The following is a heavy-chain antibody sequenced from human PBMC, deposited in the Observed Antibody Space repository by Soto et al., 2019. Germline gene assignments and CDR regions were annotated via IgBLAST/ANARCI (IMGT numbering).Heavy chain of an antibody. CDR3: AKDRRSSSSNGMDV. J-gene: IGHJ6*02. Sequence: QVQLVESVGGVVQPGRSLRLSCAASGFTFSSYGMHWVRQAPGKGLEWVAVISYDGSNKYYADSVKGRFTISRDNSKNTLYLQMNSLRAEDTAVYYCAKDRRSSSSNGMDVWGQGTTVTVSS. CDR2: ISYDGSNK. V-gene: IGHV3-30*18. D-gene: IGHD6-6*01. CDR1: GFTFSSYG.